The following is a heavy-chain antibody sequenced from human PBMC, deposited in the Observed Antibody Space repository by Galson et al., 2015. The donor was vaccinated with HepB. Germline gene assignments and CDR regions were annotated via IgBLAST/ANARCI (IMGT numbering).Heavy chain of an antibody. D-gene: IGHD6-19*01. Sequence: SLRLSRAASGFTFSSYAMHWVRQAPGKGLEWVAVISYDGSNKYYADSVKGRFTISRDNSKNTLYLQMNSLRAEDTAVYYCARGLTKYSSGTPPDYWGQGTLVTVSS. CDR2: ISYDGSNK. CDR1: GFTFSSYA. CDR3: ARGLTKYSSGTPPDY. V-gene: IGHV3-30*04. J-gene: IGHJ4*02.